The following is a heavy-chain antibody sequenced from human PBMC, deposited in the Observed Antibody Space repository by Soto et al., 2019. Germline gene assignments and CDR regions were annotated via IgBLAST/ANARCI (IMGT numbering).Heavy chain of an antibody. CDR2: IYPGDSDT. V-gene: IGHV5-51*01. D-gene: IGHD3-22*01. CDR1: GYSFTSYW. CDR3: ARLPDYYDSSGYYQGYYYYGMDV. Sequence: VESLKISCKGSGYSFTSYWIGWVRQIPWKGLEWMGIIYPGDSDTRYSPSFQGQVTISADKSISTAYLQWSSLKASDTAMYYCARLPDYYDSSGYYQGYYYYGMDVWGKGTTVTVSA. J-gene: IGHJ6*04.